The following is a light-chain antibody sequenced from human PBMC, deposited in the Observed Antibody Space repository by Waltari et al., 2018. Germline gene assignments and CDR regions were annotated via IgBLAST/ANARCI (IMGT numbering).Light chain of an antibody. CDR1: QNIIRY. Sequence: DIPMTQSAASLFSSVGNGGITDCRASQNIIRYLNWYQQRPGTAPKLLIYASSNLQSGVPSRFSGSGSGTEFTLTISSLQPEDFATYYCQQSYSTPPRTFGQGTKVEMK. V-gene: IGKV1-39*01. J-gene: IGKJ1*01. CDR3: QQSYSTPPRT. CDR2: ASS.